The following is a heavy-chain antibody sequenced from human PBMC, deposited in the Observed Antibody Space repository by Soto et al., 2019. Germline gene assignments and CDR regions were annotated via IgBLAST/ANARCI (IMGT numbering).Heavy chain of an antibody. CDR3: ARVGQANSGSYYRYGY. V-gene: IGHV1-46*01. Sequence: ASVKVSFKASGYTFTSYYMHWVRQAPGQGLEWMGIIYPSGGSTSYAQKFQGRVTMTRDTSTSTVYMELSSLRSEDTAVYYCARVGQANSGSYYRYGYWGQGTLVTVS. CDR1: GYTFTSYY. D-gene: IGHD1-26*01. CDR2: IYPSGGST. J-gene: IGHJ4*02.